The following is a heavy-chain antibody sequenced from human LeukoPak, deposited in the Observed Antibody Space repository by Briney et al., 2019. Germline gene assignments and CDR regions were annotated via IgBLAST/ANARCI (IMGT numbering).Heavy chain of an antibody. J-gene: IGHJ4*02. V-gene: IGHV3-21*01. Sequence: GGSLRLSCAASGFTFSSYSMNWVRQAPGKGLEWVSSISSSGSYIYYADSVKGRFTISRDNAKNSLYLQMNSLRAEDTAVYYCARETGYRTYYFDYWGQGTLVTVPS. CDR2: ISSSGSYI. CDR3: ARETGYRTYYFDY. D-gene: IGHD5-24*01. CDR1: GFTFSSYS.